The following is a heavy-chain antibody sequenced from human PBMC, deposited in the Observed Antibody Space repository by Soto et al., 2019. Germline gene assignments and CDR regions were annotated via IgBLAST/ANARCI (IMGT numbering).Heavy chain of an antibody. Sequence: GGSLRLSCAASGFTFSSYAMSWVRQAPGKGLEWVSAISGSGGSTYYADSVKGRFTISRDDSKNTLYLQMNSLRAEDTAVYYFAITIGVEYSSSSASQDVWGDETTV. D-gene: IGHD6-6*01. CDR1: GFTFSSYA. J-gene: IGHJ6*02. CDR2: ISGSGGST. CDR3: AITIGVEYSSSSASQDV. V-gene: IGHV3-23*01.